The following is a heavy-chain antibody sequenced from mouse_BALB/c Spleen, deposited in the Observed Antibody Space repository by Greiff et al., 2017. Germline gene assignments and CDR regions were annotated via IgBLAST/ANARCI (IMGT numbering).Heavy chain of an antibody. V-gene: IGHV1-55*01. J-gene: IGHJ2*01. CDR2: IYPGSGST. CDR3: ARGFITTD. D-gene: IGHD1-2*01. Sequence: QVQLKQPGAELVKPGTSVKLSCKASGYNFTSYWINWVKLRPGQGLEWIGDIYPGSGSTNYNEKFKSKATLTVDTSSSTAYMQLSSLASEDSALYYCARGFITTDWGQGTTLTVSS. CDR1: GYNFTSYW.